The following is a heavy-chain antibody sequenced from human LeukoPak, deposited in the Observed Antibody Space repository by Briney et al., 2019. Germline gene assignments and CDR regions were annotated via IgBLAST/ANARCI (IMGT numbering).Heavy chain of an antibody. CDR1: GYTFTGYY. CDR3: ARGSLRYFDY. CDR2: INPNSGDT. J-gene: IGHJ4*02. Sequence: ASVKVSCKASGYTFTGYYMHWVRQAPGQGLKWMGWINPNSGDTNYAQKFQDRVTMTRDTSISTAYMDLTRLRFDDTAVYYCARGSLRYFDYWGQGTLVTVSS. V-gene: IGHV1-2*02. D-gene: IGHD3-10*01.